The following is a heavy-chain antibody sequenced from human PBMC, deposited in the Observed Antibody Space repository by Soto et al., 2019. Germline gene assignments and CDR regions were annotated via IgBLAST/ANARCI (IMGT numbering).Heavy chain of an antibody. J-gene: IGHJ4*02. D-gene: IGHD3-16*01. CDR1: GFTFRSYV. V-gene: IGHV3-30*19. CDR2: TSYDGSNK. CDR3: ARWGTTGGLDV. Sequence: QVQLVESGGGVVQPGTSLRLSCVGSGFTFRSYVIHLVRQAPGKGLEWVALTSYDGSNKYYDDSVKGRFTISRDNSRNTVDLQMDSLSLDDTALYYCARWGTTGGLDVWGQGTLVSVSS.